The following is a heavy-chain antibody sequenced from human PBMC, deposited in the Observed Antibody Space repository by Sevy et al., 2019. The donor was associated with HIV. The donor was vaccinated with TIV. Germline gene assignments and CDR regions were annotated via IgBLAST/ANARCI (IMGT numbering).Heavy chain of an antibody. Sequence: GGSLRLSCAASGFSFSNYAMSWVRQAPGKGLEWVGRIKSKTDGATRDLAAPVKGRIIISRDDSKNTLYLQISNLKIEDTGVYFCAAGVGASDFDYWGQGTLVTVSS. CDR3: AAGVGASDFDY. V-gene: IGHV3-15*01. CDR2: IKSKTDGATR. CDR1: GFSFSNYA. J-gene: IGHJ4*02. D-gene: IGHD1-26*01.